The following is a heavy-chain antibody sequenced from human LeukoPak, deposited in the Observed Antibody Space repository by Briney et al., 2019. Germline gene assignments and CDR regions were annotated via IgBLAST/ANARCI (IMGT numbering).Heavy chain of an antibody. CDR3: AKDGAWLRFDD. V-gene: IGHV3-23*01. Sequence: GGSLRLSCAGSGFPFSSHSMNWVRRAPGEGLEWVSGISPGGGPTYYADSVKGRFTISRDDSKNTLYLQMKNLRAEDTAVYYCAKDGAWLRFDDWGQGILVTVSS. CDR2: ISPGGGPT. CDR1: GFPFSSHS. J-gene: IGHJ4*02. D-gene: IGHD5-12*01.